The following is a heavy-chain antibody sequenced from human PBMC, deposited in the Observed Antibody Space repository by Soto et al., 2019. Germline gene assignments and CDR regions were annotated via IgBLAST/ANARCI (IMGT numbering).Heavy chain of an antibody. CDR3: ARVAIATAGTSVYYYGMDV. Sequence: ASVNVSCKAAGYTFTVYYMHWVRQAPGQGLEWMGWINPNSGGTNYAQKFQGWVTMTRDTSISTAYMELSRLRSDDTAVYYCARVAIATAGTSVYYYGMDVWGQGTTVTVSS. CDR1: GYTFTVYY. V-gene: IGHV1-2*04. CDR2: INPNSGGT. J-gene: IGHJ6*02. D-gene: IGHD6-13*01.